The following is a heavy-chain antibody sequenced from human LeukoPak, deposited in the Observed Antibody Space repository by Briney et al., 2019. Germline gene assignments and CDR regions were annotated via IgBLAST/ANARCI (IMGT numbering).Heavy chain of an antibody. V-gene: IGHV4-39*01. J-gene: IGHJ4*02. Sequence: SETPSLTCTVSGDSISSRNIYWGWIRQPPGKGLEWIGTVYHSGCTYYNPSLETRVIIAADTSKNQLSLGLSSVTAADTALYYCARHLYFYGSGSRYFDFWGQGTLVSVSS. CDR3: ARHLYFYGSGSRYFDF. CDR2: VYHSGCT. CDR1: GDSISSRNIY. D-gene: IGHD3-10*01.